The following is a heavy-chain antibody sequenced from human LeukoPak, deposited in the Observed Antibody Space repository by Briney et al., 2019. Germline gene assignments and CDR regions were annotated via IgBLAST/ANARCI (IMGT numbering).Heavy chain of an antibody. CDR3: AKDWWGMTTVTTAFDY. CDR2: ISGSGGST. V-gene: IGHV3-23*01. J-gene: IGHJ4*02. CDR1: GFTFSSYA. Sequence: GGSLRLSCAVSGFTFSSYAMSWVRQAPGKGLEWVSAISGSGGSTYYADSVRGRFTLSRDNSKNTLYLQMNSLRAEDTAVYYCAKDWWGMTTVTTAFDYWGQGTLVTVSS. D-gene: IGHD4-17*01.